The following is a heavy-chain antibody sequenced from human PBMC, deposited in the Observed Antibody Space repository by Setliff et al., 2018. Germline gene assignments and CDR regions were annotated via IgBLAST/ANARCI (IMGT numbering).Heavy chain of an antibody. D-gene: IGHD1-26*01. Sequence: SETLSLTCAVSGDSISSSNWWNWVRQPPGKGLEWIGEIYHSGSTKYDPSLKSRVTISVDKSKNQFSLKLSSVTAADTAVYYCARSSYSGSYLNVWGQGTTVTVSS. V-gene: IGHV4-4*02. CDR1: GDSISSSNW. CDR2: IYHSGST. CDR3: ARSSYSGSYLNV. J-gene: IGHJ6*02.